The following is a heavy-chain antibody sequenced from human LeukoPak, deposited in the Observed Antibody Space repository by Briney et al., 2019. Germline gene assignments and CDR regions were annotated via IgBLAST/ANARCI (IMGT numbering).Heavy chain of an antibody. D-gene: IGHD1-26*01. V-gene: IGHV5-51*01. J-gene: IGHJ4*02. CDR1: GYSFTAYW. Sequence: GGSLQISCKASGYSFTAYWIAWVRQVRGKGLEWMGIIYPGDSDTRYSPSFQGQVTISADKSISTAYLQWSTLKASDTAMYYCARPLQSGSFSGFDYWGQGTLVTVPS. CDR3: ARPLQSGSFSGFDY. CDR2: IYPGDSDT.